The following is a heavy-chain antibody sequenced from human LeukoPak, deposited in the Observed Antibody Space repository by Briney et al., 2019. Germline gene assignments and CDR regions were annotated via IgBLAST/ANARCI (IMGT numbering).Heavy chain of an antibody. CDR1: GGSISSGSYY. J-gene: IGHJ5*02. CDR3: ARDPSRIGVVTAWFDP. D-gene: IGHD2-21*02. CDR2: IYTSGST. V-gene: IGHV4-61*02. Sequence: PSQTLSLTCTVSGGSISSGSYYWSWIRQPAGKGLEWIGRIYTSGSTNYNPSLKSRVTISVDTSKNQFSLKLSSVTAADTAVYYCARDPSRIGVVTAWFDPWGQGTLVTVSS.